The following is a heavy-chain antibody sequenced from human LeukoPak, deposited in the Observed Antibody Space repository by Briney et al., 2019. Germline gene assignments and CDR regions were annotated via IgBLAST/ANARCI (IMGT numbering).Heavy chain of an antibody. J-gene: IGHJ4*02. Sequence: SETLSLTCAVSGYSISSGYYWGWIRQPPGNGLEWIGSIYHSGSTYYNPSLKSRVTISVDTSKNQFSLKLSSVTAADTAVYYCAREIQLGRDYWGQGTLVTVSS. CDR2: IYHSGST. CDR1: GYSISSGYY. CDR3: AREIQLGRDY. V-gene: IGHV4-38-2*02. D-gene: IGHD5-18*01.